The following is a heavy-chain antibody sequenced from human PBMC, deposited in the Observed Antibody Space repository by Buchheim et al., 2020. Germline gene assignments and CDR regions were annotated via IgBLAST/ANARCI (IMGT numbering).Heavy chain of an antibody. CDR2: ISYDGSNK. Sequence: QVQLVESGGGVVQPGRSLRLSCAASGFTFSSYGMHWVRQAPGKGLEWVAVISYDGSNKYYADSVKGRFTISRDNSKNTLYLQMNSLRAEDTAVYYCAKDHFPKSHCSSTSCYTTGAVDYWGQGTL. CDR1: GFTFSSYG. CDR3: AKDHFPKSHCSSTSCYTTGAVDY. D-gene: IGHD2-2*02. J-gene: IGHJ4*02. V-gene: IGHV3-30*18.